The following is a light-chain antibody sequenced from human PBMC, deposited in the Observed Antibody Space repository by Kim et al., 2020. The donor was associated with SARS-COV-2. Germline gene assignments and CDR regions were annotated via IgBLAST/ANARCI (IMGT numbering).Light chain of an antibody. Sequence: GQYRTNSCTGASRDIGDYNYVSWYQQRPGKAPKRLIYSVSNGPSGVSNRCSGSKSGNTASLTISGLQAEDEADYYCSSYTGSNTRLFGGGTQLTVL. CDR1: SRDIGDYNY. J-gene: IGLJ2*01. CDR2: SVS. V-gene: IGLV2-14*03. CDR3: SSYTGSNTRL.